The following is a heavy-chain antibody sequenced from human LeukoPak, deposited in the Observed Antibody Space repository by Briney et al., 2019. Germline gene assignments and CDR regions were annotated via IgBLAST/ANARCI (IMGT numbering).Heavy chain of an antibody. CDR2: IYTSGST. V-gene: IGHV4-4*09. CDR1: GGSISSYY. CDR3: ARPLMVRGVINAFDI. Sequence: SETLSLTCTVSGGSISSYYWSWVRQPPGKGLEWIGYIYTSGSTTYNPSLKSRVTISVDTSKNQFSLKLSSVTAADTAVYYCARPLMVRGVINAFDIWGQGTMVTVSS. D-gene: IGHD3-10*01. J-gene: IGHJ3*02.